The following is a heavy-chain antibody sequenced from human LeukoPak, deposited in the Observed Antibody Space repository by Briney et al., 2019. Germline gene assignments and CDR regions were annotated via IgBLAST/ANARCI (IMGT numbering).Heavy chain of an antibody. CDR2: ISGSGGST. J-gene: IGHJ4*02. Sequence: GGSLRLSCAASGFTFSSYAMSWVRQAPAKGLEWVSAISGSGGSTYYADSVKGRFTISRDNSKNTLYLQMNSLRAEDTAVYYCAKDPSRVTMVRGARTLGYWGQGTLVTVSS. D-gene: IGHD3-10*01. V-gene: IGHV3-23*01. CDR3: AKDPSRVTMVRGARTLGY. CDR1: GFTFSSYA.